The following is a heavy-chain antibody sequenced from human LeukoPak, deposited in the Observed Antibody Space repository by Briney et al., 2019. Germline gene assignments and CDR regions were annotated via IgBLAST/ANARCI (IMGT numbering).Heavy chain of an antibody. Sequence: GGSLRLSCAASGFTVSSNYMSWVRQAPGKGLEWVSVIYSGGSTYYADSVKGRFTISRDNSKNTLYLQMKSLRAEDTAVYYCARDGGCSGYDFDYWGQGTLVTVSS. D-gene: IGHD5-12*01. CDR3: ARDGGCSGYDFDY. CDR2: IYSGGST. CDR1: GFTVSSNY. V-gene: IGHV3-53*01. J-gene: IGHJ4*02.